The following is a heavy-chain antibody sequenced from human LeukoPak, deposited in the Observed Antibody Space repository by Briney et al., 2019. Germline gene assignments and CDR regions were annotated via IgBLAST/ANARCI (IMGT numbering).Heavy chain of an antibody. V-gene: IGHV3-30*02. Sequence: GGSLRLSCAASGFTLSSYGMHWVRQAPGKGLEWVAFIRYDGSNKYYADSVKGRFTISRDNSKNTLYLQMNSLRAEDTAVYYCAKDKKSGYSSSWYGFFDYWGQGTLVTVSS. D-gene: IGHD6-13*01. CDR1: GFTLSSYG. J-gene: IGHJ4*02. CDR2: IRYDGSNK. CDR3: AKDKKSGYSSSWYGFFDY.